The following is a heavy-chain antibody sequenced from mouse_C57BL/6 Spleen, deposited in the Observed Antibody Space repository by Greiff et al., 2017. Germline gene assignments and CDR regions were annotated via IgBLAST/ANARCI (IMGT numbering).Heavy chain of an antibody. J-gene: IGHJ4*01. CDR3: ARGVASLGPYAMDY. CDR2: IYPSDSET. V-gene: IGHV1-61*01. D-gene: IGHD6-1*01. Sequence: VQLQQPGAELVRPGSSVKLSCKASGYTFTSYWMDWVKQRPGQGLEWIGNIYPSDSETHYNQKFKDKATLTVDKSSSTAYMQLSSLTSEDSAVYYCARGVASLGPYAMDYWGQGTSVTVSS. CDR1: GYTFTSYW.